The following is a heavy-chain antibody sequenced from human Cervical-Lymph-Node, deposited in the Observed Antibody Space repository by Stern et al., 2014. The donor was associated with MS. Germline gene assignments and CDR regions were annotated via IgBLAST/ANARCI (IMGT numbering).Heavy chain of an antibody. V-gene: IGHV1-69*06. CDR1: GGTFISYT. CDR2: STPIFGTA. Sequence: QVQLVQSGAEVKKPGSSVKVSCKAFGGTFISYTMSWVRQAPGQGLEWMGRSTPIFGTANYAQKFQDRVTITADKFTSTAYMALNSLRSEDTAVYYCAREALLGGNYYALDVWGQGTTVTVSS. J-gene: IGHJ6*02. CDR3: AREALLGGNYYALDV. D-gene: IGHD2-15*01.